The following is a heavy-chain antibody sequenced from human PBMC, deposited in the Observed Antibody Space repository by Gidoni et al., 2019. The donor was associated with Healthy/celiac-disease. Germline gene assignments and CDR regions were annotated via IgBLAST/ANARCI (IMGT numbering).Heavy chain of an antibody. J-gene: IGHJ3*02. V-gene: IGHV3-23*01. CDR1: GFTFSSYA. CDR3: ATSRELGVAGEAFDI. CDR2: ISGSGGST. Sequence: EVQLLESGGGLVQPGGSLMLSCAASGFTFSSYAMSWVRQAPGKGLEWVSAISGSGGSTYYADSVKGRFTISRDNSKNTLYLQMNSLRAEDTAVYYCATSRELGVAGEAFDIWGQGTMVTVSS. D-gene: IGHD6-19*01.